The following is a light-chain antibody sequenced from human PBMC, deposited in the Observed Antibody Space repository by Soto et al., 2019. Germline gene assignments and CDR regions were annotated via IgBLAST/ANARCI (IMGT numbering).Light chain of an antibody. CDR2: YNN. V-gene: IGLV1-44*01. Sequence: QSLLTQSPSASGTPGQRVTISCSGASSNIGSNTLNWYQHVPGTAPRVLIYYNNQRPSGVADRFSGSKSGNSASLAISGLQAEDEADYYCGAWADSLTGVVFGGGTKVTVL. J-gene: IGLJ3*02. CDR3: GAWADSLTGVV. CDR1: SSNIGSNT.